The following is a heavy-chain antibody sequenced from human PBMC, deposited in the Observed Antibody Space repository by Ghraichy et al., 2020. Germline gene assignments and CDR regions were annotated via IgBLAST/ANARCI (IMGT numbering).Heavy chain of an antibody. CDR3: ARGENYYYESSGYYLNDY. D-gene: IGHD3-22*01. J-gene: IGHJ4*02. CDR1: GGSFSGYY. V-gene: IGHV4-34*01. Sequence: SQTLSLTCAVYGGSFSGYYWSWIRQPPGKGLEWIGEINHSGSTNYNPSLKSRVTISVDTSKNQFSLKLSSVTAADTAVYYCARGENYYYESSGYYLNDYWGQGTLVTVSS. CDR2: INHSGST.